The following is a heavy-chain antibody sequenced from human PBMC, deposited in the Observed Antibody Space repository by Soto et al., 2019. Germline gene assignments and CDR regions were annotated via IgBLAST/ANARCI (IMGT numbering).Heavy chain of an antibody. D-gene: IGHD6-13*01. CDR2: MNPNSGNT. J-gene: IGHJ4*02. Sequence: QVQLVQSGAEVKKVGASVKVSCKASGYTFTSYDINWVRQATGQGLEWMGWMNPNSGNTGYAQKFQGRVTMTRNTSISTAYMELSSLRSEDTALYYCARGDSSSWTFPTDYWGQGTLVTVSS. CDR1: GYTFTSYD. CDR3: ARGDSSSWTFPTDY. V-gene: IGHV1-8*01.